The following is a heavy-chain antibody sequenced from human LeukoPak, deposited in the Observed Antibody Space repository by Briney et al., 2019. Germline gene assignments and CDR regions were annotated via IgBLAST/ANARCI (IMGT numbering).Heavy chain of an antibody. CDR3: AKSLMIVVVSGAFDI. J-gene: IGHJ3*02. D-gene: IGHD3-22*01. CDR1: GFIFSSYG. Sequence: GGSLRLSCAASGFIFSSYGMHWVRQAPGKGLEWVAFIRYDGNKKYYADSVKGRFTISRDNSKNTLYLQMNSLRAEDTAVYYCAKSLMIVVVSGAFDIWGQGTMVTVSS. V-gene: IGHV3-30*02. CDR2: IRYDGNKK.